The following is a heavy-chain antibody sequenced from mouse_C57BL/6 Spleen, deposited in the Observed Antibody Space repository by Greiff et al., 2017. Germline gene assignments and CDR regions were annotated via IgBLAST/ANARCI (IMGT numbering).Heavy chain of an antibody. CDR1: GFTFSDYG. CDR3: ARGGYDYDGDAMDY. V-gene: IGHV5-17*01. Sequence: EVNLVESGGGLVKPGGSLKLSCAASGFTFSDYGMHWVRQAPEKGLEWVAYISSGSSTIYYADTVQGRFTISRDNAKNTLFLQMTSLRSEDTAMYYCARGGYDYDGDAMDYWGQGTSVTVSS. CDR2: ISSGSSTI. D-gene: IGHD2-4*01. J-gene: IGHJ4*01.